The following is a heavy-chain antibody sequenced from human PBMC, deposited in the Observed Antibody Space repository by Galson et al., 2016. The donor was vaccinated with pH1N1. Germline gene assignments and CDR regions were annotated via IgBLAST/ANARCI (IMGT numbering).Heavy chain of an antibody. V-gene: IGHV1-2*06. CDR2: INPNNGDT. Sequence: SVKVSCKASEYTFIGYYIHGMRQAPGHGLAWMGRINPNNGDTHYAQTFQGRVTMTRDTSISAAYMELNSLRSDDTAVYYCARVDTYDSSGYYSVDYWGKGTPVTVSS. CDR1: EYTFIGYY. CDR3: ARVDTYDSSGYYSVDY. J-gene: IGHJ4*02. D-gene: IGHD3-22*01.